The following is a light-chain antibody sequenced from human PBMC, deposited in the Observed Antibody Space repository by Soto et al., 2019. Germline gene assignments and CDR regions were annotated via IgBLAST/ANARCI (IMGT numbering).Light chain of an antibody. CDR3: QQVKSYPRT. J-gene: IGKJ4*01. CDR2: AES. V-gene: IGKV1-9*01. CDR1: QGIAGS. Sequence: DIQLTQSPSFLSASVGDRVTITCRASQGIAGSLAWYQQKPGKPPKLLIYAESTLQSGVPSRFSGSGSGTRGTLTISSLQPEDFATYYGQQVKSYPRTFGGGTRLEIK.